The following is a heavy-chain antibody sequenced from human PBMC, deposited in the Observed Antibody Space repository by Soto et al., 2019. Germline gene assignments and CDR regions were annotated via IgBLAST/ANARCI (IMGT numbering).Heavy chain of an antibody. CDR1: GDSVSSKSVA. J-gene: IGHJ3*02. CDR3: AKTTPHAFDI. CDR2: TYYRSKWSN. V-gene: IGHV6-1*01. D-gene: IGHD2-15*01. Sequence: SQTLSLTCAISGDSVSSKSVAWNWIRQSPSRGLEWLGRTYYRSKWSNDYAISVKSRISINPDTSKNQFSLQLYSVTPEDTAVYYCAKTTPHAFDIWGQGTMVTVSS.